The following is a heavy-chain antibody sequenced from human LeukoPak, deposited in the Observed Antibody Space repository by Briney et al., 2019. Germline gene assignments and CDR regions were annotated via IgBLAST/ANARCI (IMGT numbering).Heavy chain of an antibody. Sequence: SETLSLTFTVSGGSIITYYWSWIRQPPGKGLEWIGYMYYSGSTNYNPSLKSRVTISVDTSKNQFSLKLSSVTAADTAVYYCARAGYCTSASCYPRGWFDPWGQGTLVTVSS. D-gene: IGHD2-2*01. J-gene: IGHJ5*02. CDR1: GGSIITYY. CDR2: MYYSGST. V-gene: IGHV4-59*01. CDR3: ARAGYCTSASCYPRGWFDP.